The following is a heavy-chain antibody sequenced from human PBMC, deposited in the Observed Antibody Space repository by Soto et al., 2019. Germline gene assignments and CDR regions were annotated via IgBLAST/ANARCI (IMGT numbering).Heavy chain of an antibody. V-gene: IGHV3-74*01. CDR3: AREVTHCSGGRCSNSCDP. Sequence: GESLRLACAAAGFSFGSYWMHCDRPPPEKGLVWVSRINSDGSSTSYADSVTGRFTISRDNAKNTLYLQMNSLRAEDTAVYYCAREVTHCSGGRCSNSCDPWGQGTLVTVSS. CDR2: INSDGSST. J-gene: IGHJ5*02. D-gene: IGHD2-15*01. CDR1: GFSFGSYW.